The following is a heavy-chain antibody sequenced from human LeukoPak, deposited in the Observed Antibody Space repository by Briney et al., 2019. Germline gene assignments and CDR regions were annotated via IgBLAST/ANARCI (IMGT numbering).Heavy chain of an antibody. V-gene: IGHV6-1*01. CDR1: GDISWGNRVI. J-gene: IGHJ5*02. D-gene: IGHD2-2*01. Sequence: SQTLSLTCAISGDISWGNRVIWNWISHPPSRGLKGLGRTYYRSTWYNDYAVSVRGRITVNPDTSKNQFSLHLNSVTPEDTAVYYCARRLTQYDCFDPWGQGILVTVSS. CDR3: ARRLTQYDCFDP. CDR2: TYYRSTWYN.